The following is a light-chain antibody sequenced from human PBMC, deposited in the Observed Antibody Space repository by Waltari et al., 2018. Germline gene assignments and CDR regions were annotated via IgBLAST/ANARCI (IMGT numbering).Light chain of an antibody. V-gene: IGKV4-1*01. Sequence: DIVMTQSPDSLAVSLGESATIHFKSSQSVLYSSNNKNYLAWYQQKPGQPPKLLIYWASTRESGVPDRFSGSGSGTDFTLTISSLQAEDVAVYYCQQYYTTPLTFGGGTKVEIK. CDR1: QSVLYSSNNKNY. J-gene: IGKJ4*01. CDR3: QQYYTTPLT. CDR2: WAS.